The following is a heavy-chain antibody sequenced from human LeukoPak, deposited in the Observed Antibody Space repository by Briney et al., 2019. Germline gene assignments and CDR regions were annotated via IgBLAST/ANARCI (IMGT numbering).Heavy chain of an antibody. Sequence: ASVKVSCKASGYTFTSYDINWVRQATGQGLEWMGRMNPNNGNTDYAQKFQGRVTLTRNTSISTAYMELSSLRSEDTAMYYCTRGGPVAGTHKYFQHWGQGTLVTVSS. CDR1: GYTFTSYD. D-gene: IGHD6-19*01. J-gene: IGHJ1*01. CDR2: MNPNNGNT. V-gene: IGHV1-8*01. CDR3: TRGGPVAGTHKYFQH.